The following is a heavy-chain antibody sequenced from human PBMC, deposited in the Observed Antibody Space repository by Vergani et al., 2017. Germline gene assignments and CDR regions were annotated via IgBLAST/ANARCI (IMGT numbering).Heavy chain of an antibody. CDR3: ARDGAGTIDFDY. Sequence: DVDLVESGGGFVQPGGSRRLSCAASGFPLSNAWIHWVRQGPGKGLEWVSRVGFDGSDTVYADSVKGRFTISKDSAMNTVHLQMTNVRAEDTAVYFCARDGAGTIDFDYWGPGILVTVSS. CDR2: VGFDGSDT. D-gene: IGHD1-26*01. CDR1: GFPLSNAW. V-gene: IGHV3-74*01. J-gene: IGHJ4*02.